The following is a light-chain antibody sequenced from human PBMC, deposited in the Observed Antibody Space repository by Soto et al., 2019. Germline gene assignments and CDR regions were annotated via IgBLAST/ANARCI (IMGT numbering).Light chain of an antibody. CDR1: QSVSDN. J-gene: IGKJ4*01. V-gene: IGKV3-15*01. CDR2: GAS. Sequence: ERVMTQSPATLSVSPGERATRSCRASQSVSDNLAWYQQRPGQAPRLLIYGASIRAAGIPARISGSGSGTEFTLTISRLQSEDFAVYSCQQYNNWPLTFGGGTKVETK. CDR3: QQYNNWPLT.